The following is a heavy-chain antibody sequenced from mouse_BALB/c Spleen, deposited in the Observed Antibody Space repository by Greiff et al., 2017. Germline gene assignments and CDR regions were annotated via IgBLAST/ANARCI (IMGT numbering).Heavy chain of an antibody. CDR2: ISYDGSN. J-gene: IGHJ2*01. Sequence: EVKLQESGPGLVKPSQSLSLTCSVTGYSITSGYYWNWIRQFPGNKLEWMGYISYDGSNNYNPSLKNRISITRDTSKNQFFLKLNSVTTEDTATYYCANSGDYWGQGTTLTVSS. CDR1: GYSITSGYY. CDR3: ANSGDY. V-gene: IGHV3-6*02.